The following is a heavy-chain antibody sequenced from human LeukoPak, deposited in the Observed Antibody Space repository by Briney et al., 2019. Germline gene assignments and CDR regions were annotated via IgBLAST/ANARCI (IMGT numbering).Heavy chain of an antibody. Sequence: PWGSLRLSCLASGFTVSSTYMSWVRQAPGKGLEWVSVTYSGGSTYYADSVKGRCTISRDNSKNTLYLQMNSLRGEDTAVYYCARESYCGVDCYPKRGYYIDVWGKGTTVIVSS. J-gene: IGHJ6*03. V-gene: IGHV3-66*01. CDR3: ARESYCGVDCYPKRGYYIDV. CDR1: GFTVSSTY. CDR2: TYSGGST. D-gene: IGHD2-21*02.